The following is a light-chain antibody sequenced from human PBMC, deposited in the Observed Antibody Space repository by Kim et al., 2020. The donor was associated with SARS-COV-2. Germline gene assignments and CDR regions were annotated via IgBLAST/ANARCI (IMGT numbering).Light chain of an antibody. V-gene: IGLV2-14*01. Sequence: ISCTGTSSDVGGYNYVSWYQQHPGTAPKLMIYDDSKRPSGVSNRFSGSKSGNTASLTISGLQAEDEADYYCSSYTSSSTLYVFGTGTKVTVL. J-gene: IGLJ1*01. CDR3: SSYTSSSTLYV. CDR2: DDS. CDR1: SSDVGGYNY.